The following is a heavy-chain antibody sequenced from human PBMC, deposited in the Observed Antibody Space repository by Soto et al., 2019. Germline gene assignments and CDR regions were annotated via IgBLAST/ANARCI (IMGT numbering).Heavy chain of an antibody. CDR3: AREQWLGVDY. CDR1: GYTXTXXX. Sequence: QVQLVQSGAEEKKPGASVKVSCKASGYTXTXXXXXXXXXXXXQXLEWMGWINAGNGNTKYSQKFQGRVTITRDTSXSTXYMXXXXXXXXXTAVYYCAREQWLGVDYWGQGTLVTVSS. CDR2: INAGNGNT. D-gene: IGHD6-19*01. V-gene: IGHV1-3*05. J-gene: IGHJ4*02.